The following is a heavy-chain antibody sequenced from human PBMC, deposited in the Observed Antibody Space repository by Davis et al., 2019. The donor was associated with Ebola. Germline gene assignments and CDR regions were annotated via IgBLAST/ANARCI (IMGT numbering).Heavy chain of an antibody. V-gene: IGHV4-59*01. CDR2: LYHGGNT. CDR1: GGSISGYY. Sequence: MPSETLSLTCIVSGGSISGYYWSWIRQSPGKGLEWIGFLYHGGNTNYNPSIQSRAIISMDTSNNRLSLSLTSVTTADTAVYYCAREGRAEPGTQMYYFYYGMDVWGQGTTVTVSS. D-gene: IGHD1/OR15-1a*01. CDR3: AREGRAEPGTQMYYFYYGMDV. J-gene: IGHJ6*02.